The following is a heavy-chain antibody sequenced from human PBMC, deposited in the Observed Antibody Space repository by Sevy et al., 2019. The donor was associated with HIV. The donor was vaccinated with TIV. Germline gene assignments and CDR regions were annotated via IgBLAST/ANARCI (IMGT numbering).Heavy chain of an antibody. CDR2: VYYVGNS. D-gene: IGHD2-21*01. CDR1: GGSITSSGHY. CDR3: ARVAGGENYDYGIDV. Sequence: SVTLSLTCTVSGGSITSSGHYWGWIRQSPGKGLEWIGAVYYVGNSYANPSLTSRVTISADTSKNLFSLSLTSLTAADTAIYYCARVAGGENYDYGIDVWGLGTSVTVSS. V-gene: IGHV4-39*01. J-gene: IGHJ6*02.